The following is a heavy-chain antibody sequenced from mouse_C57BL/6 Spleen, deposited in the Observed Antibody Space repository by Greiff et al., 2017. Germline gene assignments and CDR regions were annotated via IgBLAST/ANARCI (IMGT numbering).Heavy chain of an antibody. CDR2: INPSTGGT. CDR1: GYSFTGYY. D-gene: IGHD2-4*01. Sequence: VQLQQSGPELVKPGASVKISCKASGYSFTGYYMNWVKQSPETSLEWIGEINPSTGGTTSNQKFKAKATLTVDKSSSTAYMQLKSLTSEDSAVYYCARKGDYDHYWYFDDWGTGTTVTVSS. CDR3: ARKGDYDHYWYFDD. J-gene: IGHJ1*03. V-gene: IGHV1-42*01.